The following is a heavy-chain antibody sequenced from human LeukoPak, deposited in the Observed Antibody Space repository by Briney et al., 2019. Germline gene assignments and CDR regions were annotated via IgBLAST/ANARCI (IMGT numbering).Heavy chain of an antibody. Sequence: SVKVSCKASGGTFSSYASSWVRQAPGQGLEWMGGIIPILGTANYAQKFQGRVTINTDSSTTTAYMELSSLRSEDTAGYYCASRFKVGCGDCDYFDYWGQGTLVTVSS. CDR1: GGTFSSYA. J-gene: IGHJ4*02. CDR2: IIPILGTA. D-gene: IGHD2-21*02. CDR3: ASRFKVGCGDCDYFDY. V-gene: IGHV1-69*05.